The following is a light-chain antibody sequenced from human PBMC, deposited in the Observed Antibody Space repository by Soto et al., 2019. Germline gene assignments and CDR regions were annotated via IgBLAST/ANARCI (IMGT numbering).Light chain of an antibody. CDR1: NSDVGTYDF. Sequence: QSALTQPASVSGSPGQSITISCTGSNSDVGTYDFVSWYQYHPGKAPKLVIYEVTKRPSGVSNRFSGSKSGNTASLTISGLRADDEADYYCCSYAGSSTYVFGTGTKLTVL. J-gene: IGLJ1*01. V-gene: IGLV2-23*02. CDR2: EVT. CDR3: CSYAGSSTYV.